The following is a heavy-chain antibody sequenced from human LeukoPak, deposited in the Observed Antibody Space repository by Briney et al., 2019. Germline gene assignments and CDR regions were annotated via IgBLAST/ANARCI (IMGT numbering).Heavy chain of an antibody. J-gene: IGHJ4*02. D-gene: IGHD4-17*01. CDR2: TRNKANSYTT. CDR1: GFTFSDHY. CDR3: TRVRGYGDLDY. V-gene: IGHV3-72*01. Sequence: PGGSLRLSCAASGFTFSDHYMDWVRQAPGKGLEWLGRTRNKANSYTTEYAASVKGRFTISRDDSKNSLYLQMNSLKTEDTAVYYCTRVRGYGDLDYWGQGTLVTVSS.